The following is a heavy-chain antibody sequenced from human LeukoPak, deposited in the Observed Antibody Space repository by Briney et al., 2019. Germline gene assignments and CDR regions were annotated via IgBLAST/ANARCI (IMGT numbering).Heavy chain of an antibody. Sequence: ASVKVSCKASGYTFTGYYMHWVRQAPGQGLEWMGWINPNSGGTNYAQKLQGRVTMTTDTSTSTAYMELRSLRSDDTAVYYCAREGGMITFGGVSRPFDYWGQGTLVTVSS. J-gene: IGHJ4*02. V-gene: IGHV1-2*02. D-gene: IGHD3-16*01. CDR3: AREGGMITFGGVSRPFDY. CDR1: GYTFTGYY. CDR2: INPNSGGT.